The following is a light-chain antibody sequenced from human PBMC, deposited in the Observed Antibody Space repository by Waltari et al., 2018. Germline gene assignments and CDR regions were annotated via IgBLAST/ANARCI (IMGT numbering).Light chain of an antibody. V-gene: IGKV1-8*01. CDR2: AAS. CDR3: QQYYSYPT. CDR1: QGISSY. Sequence: AIRLTQSPSSLSSSTGHTVTITCRASQGISSYLAWYQQKPGKAPKLLIYAASTLQSGVPSRFSGSGSGTDFTLTISCLQSEDFATYYCQQYYSYPTFGQGTKVEIK. J-gene: IGKJ1*01.